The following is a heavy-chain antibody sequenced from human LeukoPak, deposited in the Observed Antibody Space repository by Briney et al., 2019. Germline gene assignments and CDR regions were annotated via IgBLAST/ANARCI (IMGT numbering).Heavy chain of an antibody. Sequence: PGGSLRLSCAASGFTFSSYEMNWVRQAPGKGLEWVSYISSSGSTIYYADSVKGRFTISRDNSKNTLYLQMNSLRAEDTAVYYCARSSLRSSTSCYGEAKYYFDYWGQGTLVTVSS. CDR1: GFTFSSYE. V-gene: IGHV3-48*03. CDR3: ARSSLRSSTSCYGEAKYYFDY. CDR2: ISSSGSTI. J-gene: IGHJ4*02. D-gene: IGHD2-2*01.